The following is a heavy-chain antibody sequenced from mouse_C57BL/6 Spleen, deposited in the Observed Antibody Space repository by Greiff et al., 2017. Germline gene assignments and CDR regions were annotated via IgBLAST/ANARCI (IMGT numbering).Heavy chain of an antibody. D-gene: IGHD1-1*01. CDR1: GYAFSSSW. J-gene: IGHJ1*03. V-gene: IGHV1-82*01. CDR3: ARRDGSSYEDWYFDV. Sequence: VQLQQSGPELVKPGASVKISCKASGYAFSSSWMNWVKQRPGKGLEWIGRIYPGDGDTNYNGKFKGKATLTADKSSSTAYMQLSSLTSEDSAVYVCARRDGSSYEDWYFDVWGTGTTVTVSS. CDR2: IYPGDGDT.